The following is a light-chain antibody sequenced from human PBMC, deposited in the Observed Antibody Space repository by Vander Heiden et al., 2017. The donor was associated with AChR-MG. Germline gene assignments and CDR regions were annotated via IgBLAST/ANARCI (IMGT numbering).Light chain of an antibody. CDR2: DAS. Sequence: EIVLTQSPVTLSLSPGEGATLSCRASQSVSTYLGWYQQKPGQAPRLLIYDASNRATGIPARFSGSGSGTDFTLTISSLEPEDFAVYYCQQRSNWLSTFGGRTKVEIK. CDR1: QSVSTY. V-gene: IGKV3-11*01. CDR3: QQRSNWLST. J-gene: IGKJ4*01.